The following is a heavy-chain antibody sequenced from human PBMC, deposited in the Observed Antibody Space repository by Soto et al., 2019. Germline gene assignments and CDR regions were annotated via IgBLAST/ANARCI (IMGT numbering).Heavy chain of an antibody. V-gene: IGHV1-2*04. J-gene: IGHJ6*02. D-gene: IGHD2-8*01. CDR3: AADAPMVYVGYYYGMDV. CDR1: GYTFTDYY. CDR2: INPNSGAT. Sequence: ASVKVSCKASGYTFTDYYLYWVRQAPGQGLEWMGWINPNSGATNYAQKFQGWVTMTRDTSISTAYMEVRRLKSDDTAVYYCAADAPMVYVGYYYGMDVWGQGTTVTVSS.